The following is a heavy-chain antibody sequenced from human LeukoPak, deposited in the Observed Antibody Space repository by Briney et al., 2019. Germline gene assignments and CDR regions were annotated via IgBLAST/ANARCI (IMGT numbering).Heavy chain of an antibody. Sequence: GGSLRLSCAASGFTFSSYNMNWVRQAPGKGLEWVSYITSSSSTIYYADSVKGRFTISRDNAKNSLYLQMNSLRDEDTAVYYCARDPSGNYHPNYFDYWGQGTLVTVSS. J-gene: IGHJ4*02. V-gene: IGHV3-48*02. D-gene: IGHD1-26*01. CDR1: GFTFSSYN. CDR2: ITSSSSTI. CDR3: ARDPSGNYHPNYFDY.